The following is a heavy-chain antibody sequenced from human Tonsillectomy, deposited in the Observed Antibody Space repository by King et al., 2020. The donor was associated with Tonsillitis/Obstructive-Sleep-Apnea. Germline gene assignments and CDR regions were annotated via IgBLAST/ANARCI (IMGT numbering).Heavy chain of an antibody. Sequence: QLVQSGAEVKKPGSSVKVSCKASGGTFSSYAISWVRQAPGQGLEWMGGIIPIFGTANYAQKFPGRVTITADESTSTAYMELSSLRSEDTAVYCCARGVAYCGGDCYPRGLFDYWGQGTLVTVSS. CDR1: GGTFSSYA. V-gene: IGHV1-69*01. CDR3: ARGVAYCGGDCYPRGLFDY. J-gene: IGHJ4*02. D-gene: IGHD2-21*01. CDR2: IIPIFGTA.